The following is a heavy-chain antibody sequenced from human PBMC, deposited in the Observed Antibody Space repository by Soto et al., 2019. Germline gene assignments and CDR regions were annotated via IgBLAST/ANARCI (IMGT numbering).Heavy chain of an antibody. D-gene: IGHD3-22*01. CDR1: GFTFISYW. V-gene: IGHV3-74*01. J-gene: IGHJ4*02. CDR3: ARVPNYYDG. CDR2: INSDGSST. Sequence: PGGSLRLSCAASGFTFISYWMHWVRQAPGKGLVRVSRINSDGSSTSYADSVKGRFTVSRDNAKNTLYLQMNSLRAGDTAVYYCARVPNYYDGWGQGTLVTVSS.